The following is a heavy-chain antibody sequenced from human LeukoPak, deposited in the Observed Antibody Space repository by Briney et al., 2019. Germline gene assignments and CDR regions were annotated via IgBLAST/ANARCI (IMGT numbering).Heavy chain of an antibody. V-gene: IGHV3-23*01. CDR1: GFTFSSYA. CDR3: ASSLPGIAARRVAGPYYFDY. D-gene: IGHD6-6*01. Sequence: PGGSLRLSCAASGFTFSSYAMSWVRQAPGKGLEWVSAISGSGGSTYYAGSVKGRFTISRDNSKNTLYLQMNSLRAEDTAVYYCASSLPGIAARRVAGPYYFDYWGQGTLVTVSS. CDR2: ISGSGGST. J-gene: IGHJ4*02.